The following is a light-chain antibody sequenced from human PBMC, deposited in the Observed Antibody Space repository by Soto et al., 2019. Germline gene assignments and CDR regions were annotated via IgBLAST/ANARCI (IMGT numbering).Light chain of an antibody. CDR2: GAS. V-gene: IGKV3-20*01. CDR1: QSVSNNY. J-gene: IGKJ4*01. CDR3: QQSFTMPLS. Sequence: EIVLTQSPGTLSLSPGERATLSCRASQSVSNNYLAWYQQKPGQAPRLLIYGASNRATGIPDRFSGSGSGTDFTLTISRLEPEDFATYYCQQSFTMPLSFGGGTTLEVK.